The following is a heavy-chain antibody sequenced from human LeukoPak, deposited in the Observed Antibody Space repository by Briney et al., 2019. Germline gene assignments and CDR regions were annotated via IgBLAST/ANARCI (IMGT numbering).Heavy chain of an antibody. V-gene: IGHV3-64D*09. CDR2: ISSDGGST. J-gene: IGHJ4*02. Sequence: GGSLRLSCSASGFTFGSYAMSWVRQAAGTGLEYVSSISSDGGSTYSADSVKGRFSISGDNSKNTLYLQMNSLRPEDTAVYYCVKRTGMARAELDYWGQGTLVTVSS. D-gene: IGHD3-10*01. CDR1: GFTFGSYA. CDR3: VKRTGMARAELDY.